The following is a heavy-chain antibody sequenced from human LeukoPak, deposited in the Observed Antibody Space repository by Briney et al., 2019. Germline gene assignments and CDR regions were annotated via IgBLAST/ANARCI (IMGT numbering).Heavy chain of an antibody. CDR2: IYYSGST. CDR3: ARNLGYDSSGYYYYFDY. CDR1: GDSISSSSYY. D-gene: IGHD3-22*01. V-gene: IGHV4-39*01. Sequence: SETLSLTCTVSGDSISSSSYYWGWLRQPPVKGLEWIGSIYYSGSTFHTPSLKSRVTMSVDTSKNQFSLKLSSVTAADTAVYYCARNLGYDSSGYYYYFDYWGQGSLVTVSS. J-gene: IGHJ4*02.